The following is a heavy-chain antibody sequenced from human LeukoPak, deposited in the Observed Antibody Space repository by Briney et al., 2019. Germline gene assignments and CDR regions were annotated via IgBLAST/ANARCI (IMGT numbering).Heavy chain of an antibody. V-gene: IGHV3-21*01. CDR2: TSSSSSYI. Sequence: GGSLRLSCAASGFTFSSYSVNWVRQAPGKGLEWVSSTSSSSSYIYYADSVKGRFTISRDNAKNSLYLQMNSLRAEDTAVYYCARYSSGWPGYFDYWGQGTLVTVSS. D-gene: IGHD6-25*01. CDR1: GFTFSSYS. CDR3: ARYSSGWPGYFDY. J-gene: IGHJ4*02.